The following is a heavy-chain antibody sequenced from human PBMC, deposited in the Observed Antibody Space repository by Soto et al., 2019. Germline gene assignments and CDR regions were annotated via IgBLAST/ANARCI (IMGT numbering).Heavy chain of an antibody. J-gene: IGHJ6*02. Sequence: PSETLSLTCTVSGGSISSGPYSWGWIRQPPGKGLEWIGTFYYTESTHYSPSLESRVTISVDTSKNQFSLKVYSVTAADTAVYYCARLGGHCSSTSCHGYYGMDVWGQGTTVT. D-gene: IGHD2-2*01. CDR1: GGSISSGPYS. CDR2: FYYTEST. V-gene: IGHV4-39*01. CDR3: ARLGGHCSSTSCHGYYGMDV.